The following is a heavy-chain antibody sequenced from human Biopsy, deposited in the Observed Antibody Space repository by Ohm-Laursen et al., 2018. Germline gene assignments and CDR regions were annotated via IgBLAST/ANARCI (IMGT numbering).Heavy chain of an antibody. CDR1: GFTFSNYA. Sequence: LRLSCTASGFTFSNYAMSWVRQAPGKGLEWVSAISGSAGSTNYADSVKGRFTISRDNSKNTLYLQLNSLRAEDTALYYCAKINPSSIYYYYGMDVWGQGTTVTVSS. CDR2: ISGSAGST. V-gene: IGHV3-23*01. J-gene: IGHJ6*02. CDR3: AKINPSSIYYYYGMDV.